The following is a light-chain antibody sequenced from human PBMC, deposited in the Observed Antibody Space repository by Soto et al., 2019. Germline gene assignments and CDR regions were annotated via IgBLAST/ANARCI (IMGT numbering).Light chain of an antibody. CDR1: QSVSSSY. Sequence: EIVLTQSPGTLSLSPGERATLSCRASQSVSSSYLAWYQQKPGQAPRLLIYGASSRATGIPDRFSGSGSGKDFTLTISRLESEDFAVYYCQQYGNSPAFGGGTKVEIK. V-gene: IGKV3-20*01. J-gene: IGKJ4*01. CDR3: QQYGNSPA. CDR2: GAS.